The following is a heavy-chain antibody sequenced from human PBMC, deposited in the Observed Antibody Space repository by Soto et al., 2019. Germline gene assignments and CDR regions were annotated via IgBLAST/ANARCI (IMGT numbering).Heavy chain of an antibody. D-gene: IGHD6-13*01. CDR3: ARGWLSSTYYYGLDV. CDR2: IYTSGST. V-gene: IGHV4-4*07. J-gene: IGHJ6*02. Sequence: SETLSLTCTFSCDSIISYYWSWIRQPAGKGLEWIGRIYTSGSTNYNPSLKSRVTMSVDTSKNQFSLKLSSVTAADTAVYYCARGWLSSTYYYGLDVWGQGTTVTVSS. CDR1: CDSIISYY.